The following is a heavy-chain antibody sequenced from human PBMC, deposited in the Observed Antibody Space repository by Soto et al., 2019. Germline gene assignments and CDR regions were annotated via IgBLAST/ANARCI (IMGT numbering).Heavy chain of an antibody. J-gene: IGHJ3*02. CDR1: GGTFSSYA. CDR2: INAGNGNT. D-gene: IGHD2-15*01. V-gene: IGHV1-3*01. Sequence: ASVKVSCKASGGTFSSYAISWVRQAPGQGLEWMGWINAGNGNTKYSQKFQGRVTITRDTSASTAYMELSSLRSEDTAVYYCARSIVVVVAAPQDAFDIWGQGTMVTVSS. CDR3: ARSIVVVVAAPQDAFDI.